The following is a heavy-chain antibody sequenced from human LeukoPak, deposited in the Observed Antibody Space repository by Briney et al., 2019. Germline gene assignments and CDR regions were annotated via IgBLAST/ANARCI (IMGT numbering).Heavy chain of an antibody. Sequence: GGSLRLSCAASGFTFSDHYMSWTRQAPGKGLEWVSYISGSSHYTNTADSVKGRFTISRDNAKNSLFLQMNSLRTEDTAVYYCARVTLYGESALDYWGQGALVTVSS. CDR1: GFTFSDHY. CDR2: ISGSSHYT. D-gene: IGHD4-17*01. CDR3: ARVTLYGESALDY. J-gene: IGHJ4*02. V-gene: IGHV3-11*06.